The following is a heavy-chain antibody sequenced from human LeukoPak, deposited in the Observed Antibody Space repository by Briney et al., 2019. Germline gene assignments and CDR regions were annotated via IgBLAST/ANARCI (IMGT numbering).Heavy chain of an antibody. CDR1: GFTFSSYW. V-gene: IGHV3-7*03. J-gene: IGHJ4*02. CDR3: ANSYCSSTSCYLYYFDY. D-gene: IGHD2-2*01. CDR2: IKQDGSEK. Sequence: GGSLRLSCAASGFTFSSYWMSWVRQAPGKGLEWVANIKQDGSEKYYVDSVKGRFTISRDNAKNSLYLQMNSLRAEDTAVYYCANSYCSSTSCYLYYFDYWGQGTLVTVSS.